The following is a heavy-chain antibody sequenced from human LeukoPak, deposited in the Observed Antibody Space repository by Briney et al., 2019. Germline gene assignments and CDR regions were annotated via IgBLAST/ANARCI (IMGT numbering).Heavy chain of an antibody. J-gene: IGHJ4*02. CDR1: GGSLSSYY. Sequence: SETLSLTCTVSGGSLSSYYWSWIRQPPGKGLEWIGSIYYSGSTYYNPSLKSRVTISVDTSKNQFSLKLSSVTAADTAVYYCASDLIVGAQSYFDYWGQGTLVTVSS. CDR3: ASDLIVGAQSYFDY. V-gene: IGHV4-39*07. D-gene: IGHD1-26*01. CDR2: IYYSGST.